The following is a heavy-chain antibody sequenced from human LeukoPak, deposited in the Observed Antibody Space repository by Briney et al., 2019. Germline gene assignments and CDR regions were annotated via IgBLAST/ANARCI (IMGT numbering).Heavy chain of an antibody. CDR1: GFSFSDYY. CDR3: ARADGYNPIYYYYGMDV. J-gene: IGHJ6*02. D-gene: IGHD5-24*01. V-gene: IGHV3-11*01. CDR2: ISSSGGNI. Sequence: GGSLRLSCAASGFSFSDYYMSWIRQAPGKGLEWVSYISSSGGNIYYADSVKGRFTISRDNAKNPLYLQMNSLRAEDTAVYYCARADGYNPIYYYYGMDVWGQGTTVTVSS.